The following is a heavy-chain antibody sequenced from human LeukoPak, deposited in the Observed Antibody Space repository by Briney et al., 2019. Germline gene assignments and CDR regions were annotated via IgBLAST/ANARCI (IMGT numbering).Heavy chain of an antibody. CDR2: INPSGGST. CDR1: GYSFTSNY. D-gene: IGHD3-9*01. CDR3: AREGYDILTGHPMFDY. Sequence: GASVKVSCKASGYSFTSNYMHWVRQAPGQGLEWMGIINPSGGSTTYAQKFQGRVTMTRDTSTSTVYTELSSLRSEDTAVYYCAREGYDILTGHPMFDYWGQGTLVTVSS. J-gene: IGHJ4*02. V-gene: IGHV1-46*01.